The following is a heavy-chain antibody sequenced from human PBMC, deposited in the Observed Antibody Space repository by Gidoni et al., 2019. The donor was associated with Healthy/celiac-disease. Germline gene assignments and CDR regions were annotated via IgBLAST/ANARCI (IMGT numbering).Heavy chain of an antibody. J-gene: IGHJ3*02. V-gene: IGHV3-23*01. Sequence: EVQLLESGGGLVQPGGSLRLSCAASGFTFSSYAMSWVRQAPGKGLEWVSAISGSGGSTYYADSVKGRFTISRDNSKNTLYLQMNSLRAEDTAVYYCAKGGPLRFLEWLFFAFDIWGQGTMVTVSS. D-gene: IGHD3-3*01. CDR3: AKGGPLRFLEWLFFAFDI. CDR2: ISGSGGST. CDR1: GFTFSSYA.